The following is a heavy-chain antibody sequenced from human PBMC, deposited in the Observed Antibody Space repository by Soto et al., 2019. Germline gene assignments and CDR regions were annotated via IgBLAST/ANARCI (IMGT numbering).Heavy chain of an antibody. CDR1: GFRLSDSA. Sequence: EVQLLESGGGLVQPGGSLRLSCAASGFRLSDSAVSWVRQAPGKGLEWVSSLTVTGDSAFYSDSVKGRFTISRDISKSTLYLQMNSLRAEDTCVYYCAKDGCSYPACDPYYYYVDVWGRGTTVTVSS. V-gene: IGHV3-23*01. J-gene: IGHJ6*03. D-gene: IGHD2-15*01. CDR2: LTVTGDSA. CDR3: AKDGCSYPACDPYYYYVDV.